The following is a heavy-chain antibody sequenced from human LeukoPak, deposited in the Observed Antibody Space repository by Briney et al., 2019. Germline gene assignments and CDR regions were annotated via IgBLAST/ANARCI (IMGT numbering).Heavy chain of an antibody. CDR2: IYYSGTT. CDR1: GGSISSYY. CDR3: ARASLLRITMIVPSRRGYFDY. D-gene: IGHD3-22*01. J-gene: IGHJ4*02. V-gene: IGHV4-59*01. Sequence: SETLSLTCTVSGGSISSYYWNWIRQPPGKGLEWIGYIYYSGTTNYNPSLKSRVSMSVDTSKNQFSLKLSSVTAADTAVYYCARASLLRITMIVPSRRGYFDYWGQGTLVTVSS.